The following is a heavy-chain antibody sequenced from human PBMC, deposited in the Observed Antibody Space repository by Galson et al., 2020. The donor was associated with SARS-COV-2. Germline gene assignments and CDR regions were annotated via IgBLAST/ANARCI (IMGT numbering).Heavy chain of an antibody. V-gene: IGHV3-48*02. CDR3: ATGGIAAAGSPYWYFDL. J-gene: IGHJ2*01. D-gene: IGHD6-13*01. Sequence: GESLKISCAASGFTFSSYSMNWVRQAPGKGLEWVSYIRYSSSTIYYADSVKGRFTISRDNVKNTLYLQMNSLRDDDSAVYFCATGGIAAAGSPYWYFDLWGRGTLVTVSS. CDR1: GFTFSSYS. CDR2: IRYSSSTI.